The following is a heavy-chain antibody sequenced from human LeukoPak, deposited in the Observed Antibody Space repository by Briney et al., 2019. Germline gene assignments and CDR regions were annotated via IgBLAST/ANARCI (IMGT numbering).Heavy chain of an antibody. Sequence: GGSLRLSCAASGFTFSSYAMSWVRQAPGKGLEWVSAISGSGGSTYYADSVKGRFTISRDNSKNTLYLQMNSLRAEDTAVYYCANRPLYGSGSYVDYWGQGTLVTVSS. CDR2: ISGSGGST. CDR3: ANRPLYGSGSYVDY. J-gene: IGHJ4*02. CDR1: GFTFSSYA. V-gene: IGHV3-23*01. D-gene: IGHD3-10*01.